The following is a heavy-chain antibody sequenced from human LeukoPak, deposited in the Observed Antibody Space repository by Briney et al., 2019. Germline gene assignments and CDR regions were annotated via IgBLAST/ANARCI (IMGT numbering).Heavy chain of an antibody. CDR1: GFTFNTYT. V-gene: IGHV3-7*04. CDR2: IKQDGSEK. CDR3: ARKNFDF. J-gene: IGHJ4*02. Sequence: GGSLRLSCAASGFTFNTYTMSWVRQAPGKGLEWVANIKQDGSEKYYVDSVKGRFTISRDNAKNSLYLQMNSLRAEDTAVYYCARKNFDFWGQGTLVTVSS. D-gene: IGHD2/OR15-2a*01.